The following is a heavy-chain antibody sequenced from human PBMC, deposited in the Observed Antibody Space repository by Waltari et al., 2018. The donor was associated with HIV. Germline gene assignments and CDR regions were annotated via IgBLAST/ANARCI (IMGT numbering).Heavy chain of an antibody. CDR3: ARAVQGYCSGGSCENYFDY. J-gene: IGHJ4*02. CDR2: IYYSWST. V-gene: IGHV4-39*01. Sequence: QLQLQESGPGLVKPSETLSLTCTVSGGSISSSSYYWGWIRQPPGKGLGWIGSIYYSWSTYYNPSLKSRVTICVDTSKNQFSLKLSSVTAADTAVYYCARAVQGYCSGGSCENYFDYWGQGTLVTVSS. D-gene: IGHD2-15*01. CDR1: GGSISSSSYY.